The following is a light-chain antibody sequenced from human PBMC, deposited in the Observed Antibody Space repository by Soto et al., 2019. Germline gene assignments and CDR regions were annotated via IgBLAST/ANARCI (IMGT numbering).Light chain of an antibody. V-gene: IGLV2-11*01. J-gene: IGLJ1*01. Sequence: QSALTQPRSVSGPPGQSVTISCTGTSRDVGGYNYVSWYQQHPGKAPKLMIYDVSKRPSGVPDRFSGSKSGNTAPLTISGLQAEYEADYYCCSYAGSYTHVFLTGSKLP. CDR3: CSYAGSYTHV. CDR2: DVS. CDR1: SRDVGGYNY.